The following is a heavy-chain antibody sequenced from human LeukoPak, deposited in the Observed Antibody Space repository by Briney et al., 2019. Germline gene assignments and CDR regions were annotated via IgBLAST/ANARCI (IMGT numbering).Heavy chain of an antibody. D-gene: IGHD2-2*01. V-gene: IGHV3-21*01. J-gene: IGHJ6*02. CDR2: ISSSSSYI. Sequence: GGSLRLSCAASGFTFSSYSMNWVRQAPGKGLEWVSSISSSSSYIYYADSVKGRFTISRDNAKNSLYLQMNSLRAEDTAAYYCARDAPDCSSTSCYEDYGMDVWGQGTTVTVSS. CDR1: GFTFSSYS. CDR3: ARDAPDCSSTSCYEDYGMDV.